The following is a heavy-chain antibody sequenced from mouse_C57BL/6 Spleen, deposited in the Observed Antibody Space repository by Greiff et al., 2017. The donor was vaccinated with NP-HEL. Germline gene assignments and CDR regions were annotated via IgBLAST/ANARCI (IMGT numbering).Heavy chain of an antibody. CDR2: ISSGGSYT. J-gene: IGHJ3*01. Sequence: EVQLVESGGDLVKPGGSLKLSCAASGFTFSSYGMSWVRQTPDKRLEWVATISSGGSYTYYPDSVKGRFTISRDNAKNTLYLQMSSLKSEDTAMYYCARENYYGSSSFAYWGQGTLVTVSA. CDR1: GFTFSSYG. V-gene: IGHV5-6*01. D-gene: IGHD1-1*01. CDR3: ARENYYGSSSFAY.